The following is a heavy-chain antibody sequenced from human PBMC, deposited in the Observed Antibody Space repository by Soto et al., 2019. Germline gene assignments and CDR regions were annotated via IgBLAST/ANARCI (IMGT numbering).Heavy chain of an antibody. V-gene: IGHV1-58*01. Sequence: SVKGSCKASGFTFTSSSVQWVRQARGQRLEWIGWITVGSGNTNYAQKFQERVTIIRDMSTSTAYMELSNLRSEDTAVYYCAAGDSSGYYGGWGQGTQVTVSS. CDR2: ITVGSGNT. CDR1: GFTFTSSS. CDR3: AAGDSSGYYGG. J-gene: IGHJ4*02. D-gene: IGHD3-22*01.